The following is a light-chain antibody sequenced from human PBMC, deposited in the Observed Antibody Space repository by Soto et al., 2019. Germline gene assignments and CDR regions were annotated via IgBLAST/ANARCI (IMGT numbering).Light chain of an antibody. J-gene: IGKJ2*01. CDR1: QSINSN. CDR3: QQYNNWLYT. V-gene: IGKV3D-15*01. CDR2: AAS. Sequence: EIVLTQSPGTLSLSPGEGATLSCRASQSINSNVLAWYQHKVGQAPRLLIHAASIRATGIPDRFSGSGSGTDFTLTISSLQSEDLAVYYCQQYNNWLYTFGQGTKLEIK.